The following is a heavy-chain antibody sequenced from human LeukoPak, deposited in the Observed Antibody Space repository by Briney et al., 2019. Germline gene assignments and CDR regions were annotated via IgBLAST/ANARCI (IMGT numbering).Heavy chain of an antibody. J-gene: IGHJ4*02. CDR2: ITTSSTYM. CDR1: GFAFNSYS. CDR3: VRHRYYFDY. V-gene: IGHV3-21*01. Sequence: GGSLRLSCAASGFAFNSYSMNWVRQAPGKGLEWVASITTSSTYMHYADSVKGRFTISRDNAKNSLYLQMNSLRADDTAVYFCVRHRYYFDYWGQGTLVTVSS.